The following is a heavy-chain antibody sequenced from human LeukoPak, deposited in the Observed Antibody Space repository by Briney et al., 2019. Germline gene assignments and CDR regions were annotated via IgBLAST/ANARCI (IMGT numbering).Heavy chain of an antibody. CDR2: IKNKTGGGTI. Sequence: GGSLKLSCAASGFTFSNAWMSWVRQAPGKGLEWVGRIKNKTGGGTIDYAAPVKARFTISRDDSKNTLYLQMNGLKTEDTAVYYCTTLRIQLWLDYWGQGTLVTVSS. J-gene: IGHJ4*02. CDR1: GFTFSNAW. D-gene: IGHD5-18*01. V-gene: IGHV3-15*01. CDR3: TTLRIQLWLDY.